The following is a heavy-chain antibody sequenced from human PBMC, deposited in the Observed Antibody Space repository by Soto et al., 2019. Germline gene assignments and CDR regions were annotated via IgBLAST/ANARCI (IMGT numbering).Heavy chain of an antibody. CDR3: ARVDTAMAFDY. CDR2: INSDGSST. D-gene: IGHD5-18*01. Sequence: GGSLRLSCAASGFTFSSYWMHWVRQAPGKGLVWVSRINSDGSSTSYADSVKGRFTISRDNAKNTLYLQMNSLRAEDTAVYYCARVDTAMAFDYWGQGTLVTVAS. CDR1: GFTFSSYW. V-gene: IGHV3-74*01. J-gene: IGHJ4*02.